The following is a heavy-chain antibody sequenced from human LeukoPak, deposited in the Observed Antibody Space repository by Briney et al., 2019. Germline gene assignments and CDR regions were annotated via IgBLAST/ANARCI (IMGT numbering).Heavy chain of an antibody. J-gene: IGHJ4*02. Sequence: PSETLSLTCTVSGGSISSSSYYWGWIRQPPGKALEWIGSIYYSGRTYYNPSLKSRVTISVDTSKNQFSLKLSSVTAADTAVYYCARTPHSLGYFDYWGQGTLVTVSS. V-gene: IGHV4-39*07. CDR2: IYYSGRT. CDR3: ARTPHSLGYFDY. D-gene: IGHD7-27*01. CDR1: GGSISSSSYY.